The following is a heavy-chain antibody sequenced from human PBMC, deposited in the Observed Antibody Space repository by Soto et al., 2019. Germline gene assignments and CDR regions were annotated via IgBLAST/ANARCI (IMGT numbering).Heavy chain of an antibody. V-gene: IGHV5-51*01. Sequence: PGESLKISCEGSGYRFASYWITWVRQVPGKGLEWMGIIYPGDSDTRYSPSFQGQVTISADKSISTAYLQWSSLKASDTAMYYCVREPYYYDSSGVDYWGQGTLVTVSS. D-gene: IGHD3-22*01. CDR3: VREPYYYDSSGVDY. CDR1: GYRFASYW. CDR2: IYPGDSDT. J-gene: IGHJ4*02.